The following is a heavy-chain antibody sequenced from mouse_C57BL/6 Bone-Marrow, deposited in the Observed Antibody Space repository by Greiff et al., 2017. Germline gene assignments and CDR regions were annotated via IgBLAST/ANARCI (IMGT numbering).Heavy chain of an antibody. CDR2: ISNGGGST. CDR3: ARRLGSYAMDY. CDR1: GFTFSDYY. D-gene: IGHD4-1*01. V-gene: IGHV5-12*01. Sequence: EVKLMESGGGLVQPGGSLKLSCAASGFTFSDYYMYWVRQTPEKRLEWVAYISNGGGSTYYPDTVKGRFTISRDNAKNTLYLQMSRLKSEDTAMYYCARRLGSYAMDYWGQGTSVTVSS. J-gene: IGHJ4*01.